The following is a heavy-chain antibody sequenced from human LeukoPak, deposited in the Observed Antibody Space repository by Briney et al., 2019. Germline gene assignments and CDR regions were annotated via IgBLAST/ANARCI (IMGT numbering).Heavy chain of an antibody. CDR2: INHSGST. J-gene: IGHJ6*04. CDR3: ARTHYYGSGSYYNLRYYYGMDV. CDR1: GGSFSGYY. V-gene: IGHV4-34*01. D-gene: IGHD3-10*01. Sequence: SETLSLTCAVYGGSFSGYYWSWIRQPPGKGLERIGEINHSGSTNYNPSLKSRVTISVDTSKNQFSLKLSSVTAADTAVYYCARTHYYGSGSYYNLRYYYGMDVWGKGTTVTVSS.